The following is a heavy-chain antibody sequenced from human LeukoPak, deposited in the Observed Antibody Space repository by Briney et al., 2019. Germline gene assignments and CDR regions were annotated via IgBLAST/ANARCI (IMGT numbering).Heavy chain of an antibody. CDR3: ARSPRFNSFYMGV. CDR1: GASVTNFY. J-gene: IGHJ6*03. V-gene: IGHV4-4*07. Sequence: SETVSLTCSVSGASVTNFYWTWIRQPAGKGLEYIGRIYASGTLDYNPSLKSRVTLSVDSSNNQFSLNLTSVTAADTALYYCARSPRFNSFYMGVWGKGITVTFSS. CDR2: IYASGTL. D-gene: IGHD3-3*01.